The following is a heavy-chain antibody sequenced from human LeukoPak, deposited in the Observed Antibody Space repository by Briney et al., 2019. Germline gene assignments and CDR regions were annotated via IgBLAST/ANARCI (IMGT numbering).Heavy chain of an antibody. Sequence: GGSLRLSCAASGFTFSSYGMHWVRQAPGKGLEWVAVIWYGGSNKYYADSVKGRFTISRGNSKNTLYLQMNSLRAEDTAVYYCARDGVYGGNPSHWFDPWGQGTLVTVSS. V-gene: IGHV3-33*01. CDR3: ARDGVYGGNPSHWFDP. CDR2: IWYGGSNK. CDR1: GFTFSSYG. J-gene: IGHJ5*02. D-gene: IGHD4-23*01.